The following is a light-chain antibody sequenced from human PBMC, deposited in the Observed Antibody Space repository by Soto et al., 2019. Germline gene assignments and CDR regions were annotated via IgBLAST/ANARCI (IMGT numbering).Light chain of an antibody. J-gene: IGLJ2*01. V-gene: IGLV2-14*01. CDR3: SSYSSSTTLVV. CDR2: EVT. Sequence: QSALTQPASVSGSPGQSITISCTGTTSDVGAYNYVSWYQQHPDKAPKLIIYEVTSRPSGVSNRFSGSKSGNTASLTISGLQTEDEADYYCSSYSSSTTLVVFGGGTKLTVL. CDR1: TSDVGAYNY.